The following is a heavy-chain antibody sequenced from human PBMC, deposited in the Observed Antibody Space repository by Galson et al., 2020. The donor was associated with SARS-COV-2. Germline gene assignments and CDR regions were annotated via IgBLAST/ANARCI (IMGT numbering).Heavy chain of an antibody. V-gene: IGHV4-39*07. Sequence: SETLSLTCSVFGGSIRSTSNYWGWIRQPPGKGLEWIGSIYYSGSTYYNPSLKSRVTISVDTANNQFSLKLTSVTAADAAMYYCARHQYTGSWGYAFDIWGQGTMVSVSS. CDR2: IYYSGST. CDR3: ARHQYTGSWGYAFDI. D-gene: IGHD6-13*01. CDR1: GGSIRSTSNY. J-gene: IGHJ3*02.